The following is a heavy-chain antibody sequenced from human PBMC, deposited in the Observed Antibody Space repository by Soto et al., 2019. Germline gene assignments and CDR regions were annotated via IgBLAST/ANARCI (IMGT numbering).Heavy chain of an antibody. CDR3: LRGRILRLRFGEFVS. V-gene: IGHV4-34*01. CDR2: INHSGTT. D-gene: IGHD5-12*01. J-gene: IGHJ4*02. CDR1: GGSFTFSGYY. Sequence: PSETLSLTCTVYGGSFTFSGYYWSWIRQPPGKGLEWIGEINHSGTTNYNPSLESRVTISLDTSKNQFSLDLTSVTAADTAVYHSLRGRILRLRFGEFVSWGQATLLTVSS.